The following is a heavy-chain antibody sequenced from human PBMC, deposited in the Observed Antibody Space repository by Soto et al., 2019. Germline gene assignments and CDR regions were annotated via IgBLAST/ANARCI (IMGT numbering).Heavy chain of an antibody. CDR3: ARALAEWLVNFLLQH. CDR2: ISYDGSNK. V-gene: IGHV3-30-3*01. D-gene: IGHD6-19*01. J-gene: IGHJ1*01. Sequence: QPGGSLRLSCAASGFTFSSYAMHWVRQAPGKGLEWVAVISYDGSNKYYADSVKGRFTISRDNSKNTLYLQMNSLRAEDTAVYYCARALAEWLVNFLLQHWGQGTLVTVSS. CDR1: GFTFSSYA.